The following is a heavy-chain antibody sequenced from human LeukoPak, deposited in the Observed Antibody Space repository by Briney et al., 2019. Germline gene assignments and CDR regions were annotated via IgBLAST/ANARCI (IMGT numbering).Heavy chain of an antibody. V-gene: IGHV4-59*01. J-gene: IGHJ4*02. CDR2: IYYSGST. CDR3: ARVTGYTIEDYFDY. Sequence: SETLSLTCTVSGGSISSYYWSWIRQPPGKGLEWIGYIYYSGSTNYNPSLKSRVAISVKTSKNQFSLKLRSVTAADTAVYYCARVTGYTIEDYFDYWGQGTLVTVSS. CDR1: GGSISSYY. D-gene: IGHD3-9*01.